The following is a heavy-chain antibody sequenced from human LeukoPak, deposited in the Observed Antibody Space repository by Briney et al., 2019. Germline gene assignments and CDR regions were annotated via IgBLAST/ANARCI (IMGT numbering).Heavy chain of an antibody. D-gene: IGHD2-15*01. J-gene: IGHJ4*02. V-gene: IGHV3-7*01. CDR1: GFTFSSYW. CDR2: IMQDGSEK. CDR3: ARGWVDCSGGSCYAFDI. Sequence: GGSLRLSCAASGFTFSSYWMSWVRQAPGQGLEWVANIMQDGSEKYYVDSVRGRFTISRDNAKKSLYLQMNSLRAEDTAVYYCARGWVDCSGGSCYAFDIWGQGTLVTVST.